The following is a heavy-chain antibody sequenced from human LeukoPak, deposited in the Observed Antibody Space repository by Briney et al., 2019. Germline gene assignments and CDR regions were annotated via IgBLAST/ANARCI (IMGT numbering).Heavy chain of an antibody. CDR2: ISTGSSTT. D-gene: IGHD4-23*01. V-gene: IGHV3-48*02. J-gene: IGHJ4*02. CDR1: EFAFSTYN. CDR3: ARVAAGYSVNYFDY. Sequence: GGSLRLSCAASEFAFSTYNMNWVRQAPGKGLEWVSYISTGSSTTYYADSVKGRFTISRDNVENSLPLQMNSLRDEDTAVYYCARVAAGYSVNYFDYWGQGTLVTVSS.